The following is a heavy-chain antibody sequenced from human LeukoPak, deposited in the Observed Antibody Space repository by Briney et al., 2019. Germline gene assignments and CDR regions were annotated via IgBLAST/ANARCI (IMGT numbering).Heavy chain of an antibody. J-gene: IGHJ6*03. CDR1: GGTFSSYA. D-gene: IGHD3-10*01. Sequence: GASVKVSCKASGGTFSSYAISWVRQAPGQGLEWMGGIIPIFGTANYAQKFQGRVTITADESTSTAYMELSSLRSEDTAVYYCASSPYYYGSGSSPYYMDVWGKGTTVTVSS. CDR2: IIPIFGTA. CDR3: ASSPYYYGSGSSPYYMDV. V-gene: IGHV1-69*13.